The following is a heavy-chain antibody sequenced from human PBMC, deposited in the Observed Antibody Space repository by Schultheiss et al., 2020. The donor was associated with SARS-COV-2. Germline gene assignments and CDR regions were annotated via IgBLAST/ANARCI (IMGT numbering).Heavy chain of an antibody. V-gene: IGHV3-11*05. D-gene: IGHD3-22*01. CDR2: ISSSSSYT. Sequence: GGSLRLSCAASGFTFSSYAMSWVRQAPGKGLEWVSYISSSSSYTNYADSVKGRFTISRDNAKNSLYLQMNSLRAEDTAVYYCARDHRVKDFDYWGQGTLVTVSS. CDR3: ARDHRVKDFDY. J-gene: IGHJ4*02. CDR1: GFTFSSYA.